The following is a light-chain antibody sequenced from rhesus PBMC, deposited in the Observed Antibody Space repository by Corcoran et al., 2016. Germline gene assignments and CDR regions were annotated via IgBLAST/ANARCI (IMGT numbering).Light chain of an antibody. CDR2: RAS. CDR3: QQYDNSPWT. CDR1: LGIDNW. J-gene: IGKJ1*01. V-gene: IGKV1-69*01. Sequence: DIQMTQSPSSLSASAGDRVTITCRASLGIDNWLAWYQQKPGNALRLLFYRASILETGVPSRFSGSGSGTEFTLTISSLQPEDSATYYCQQYDNSPWTFGQGTKVDFK.